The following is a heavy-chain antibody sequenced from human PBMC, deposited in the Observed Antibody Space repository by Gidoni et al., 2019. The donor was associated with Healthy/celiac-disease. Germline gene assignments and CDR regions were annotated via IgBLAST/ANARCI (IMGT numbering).Heavy chain of an antibody. CDR3: AKAAHLYSSSWYYFDY. CDR2: ISGSGGST. J-gene: IGHJ4*02. CDR1: GFTFSSYA. V-gene: IGHV3-23*04. D-gene: IGHD6-13*01. Sequence: EVQLVESGGGLVQPGGSLRLSCAAPGFTFSSYAMSWVRQAPGRGLEWVSAISGSGGSTYYADSVKGRFTISRDNSKNTLYLQMNSLRAEDTAVYYCAKAAHLYSSSWYYFDYWGQGTLVTVSS.